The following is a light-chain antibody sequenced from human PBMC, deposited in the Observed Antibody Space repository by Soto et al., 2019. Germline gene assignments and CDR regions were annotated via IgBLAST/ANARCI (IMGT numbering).Light chain of an antibody. CDR2: EVT. J-gene: IGLJ3*02. Sequence: QSALTQPPSASGSPGQSVTISCTGTSSDVGAYNYVSWYQQHAGKAPKLVIYEVTKRPSGVPDRFSGSKSANTASLTVSGLQAEDEADYYCSSFASSNTLVFGGGTMLTVL. V-gene: IGLV2-8*01. CDR3: SSFASSNTLV. CDR1: SSDVGAYNY.